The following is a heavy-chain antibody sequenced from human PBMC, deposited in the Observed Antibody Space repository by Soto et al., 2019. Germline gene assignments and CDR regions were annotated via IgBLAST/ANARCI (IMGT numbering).Heavy chain of an antibody. CDR2: ISGSGGST. D-gene: IGHD4-4*01. V-gene: IGHV3-23*01. CDR3: AKGWSDYSNYEADY. CDR1: GFTFSSYA. J-gene: IGHJ4*02. Sequence: EVQLLESGGGLVQPGGSLRVSCAASGFTFSSYAMTWVRQAPGKGLEWVSAISGSGGSTYYADSVKGRFTISRDNSKNTLYLQLTSLRDDDTAVYYCAKGWSDYSNYEADYWGQGTLVTVSS.